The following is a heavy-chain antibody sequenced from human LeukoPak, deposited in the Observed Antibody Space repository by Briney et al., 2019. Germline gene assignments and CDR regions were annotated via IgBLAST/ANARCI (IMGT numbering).Heavy chain of an antibody. J-gene: IGHJ4*02. V-gene: IGHV3-23*01. D-gene: IGHD3-22*01. Sequence: PGGSLRLSCAASGFTFSSYAMSRVRQAPGKGLEWVSAISGSGGSTYYADSVKGRFTISRDNSKNTLYLQMNSLRAEDTAVYYCAKEAPTLYYYDSSGYLPLDYWGQGTLVTVSS. CDR2: ISGSGGST. CDR1: GFTFSSYA. CDR3: AKEAPTLYYYDSSGYLPLDY.